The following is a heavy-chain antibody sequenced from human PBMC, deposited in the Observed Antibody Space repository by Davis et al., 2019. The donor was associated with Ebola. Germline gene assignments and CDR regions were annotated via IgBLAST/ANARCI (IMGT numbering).Heavy chain of an antibody. J-gene: IGHJ4*02. D-gene: IGHD6-19*01. CDR2: IITILGIA. CDR3: ARLDDSSGWYYGGFDY. V-gene: IGHV1-69*04. Sequence: AASVKVSCKASGGTFSSYAISWVRQAPGQGLEWMGRIITILGIANYAQKFQGRVTITADKSTSTAYMELSSLRSEDTAVYYCARLDDSSGWYYGGFDYWGQGTLVTVSS. CDR1: GGTFSSYA.